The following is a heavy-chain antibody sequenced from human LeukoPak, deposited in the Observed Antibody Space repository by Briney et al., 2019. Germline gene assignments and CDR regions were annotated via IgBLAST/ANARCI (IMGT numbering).Heavy chain of an antibody. CDR3: ARPVPSRLGWFDP. Sequence: SQTLSLTCTVSGGSISSGSYHWGWIRQPPGKGLEWIGSIYYSGNTYYNPSLKSRVTISVDTSKNQFSLKLSSVTAADTAVYYCARPVPSRLGWFDPWGQGTLVTVSS. V-gene: IGHV4-39*07. D-gene: IGHD1-1*01. J-gene: IGHJ5*02. CDR1: GGSISSGSYH. CDR2: IYYSGNT.